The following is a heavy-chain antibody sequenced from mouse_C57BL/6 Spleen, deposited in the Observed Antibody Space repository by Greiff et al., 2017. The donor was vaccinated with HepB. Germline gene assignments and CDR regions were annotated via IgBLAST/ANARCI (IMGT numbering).Heavy chain of an antibody. V-gene: IGHV14-3*01. CDR2: IDPANGNT. Sequence: EVQLQESVAELVRPGASVKLSCTASGFNIKNTYMHWVKQRPEQGLEWIGRIDPANGNTKYAPKFQGKATITADTSSNTAYLQLSSLTSEDTAIYYWSRSDRRSSSWCAYWGQGTLVTVSA. CDR3: SRSDRRSSSWCAY. J-gene: IGHJ3*01. D-gene: IGHD1-1*01. CDR1: GFNIKNTY.